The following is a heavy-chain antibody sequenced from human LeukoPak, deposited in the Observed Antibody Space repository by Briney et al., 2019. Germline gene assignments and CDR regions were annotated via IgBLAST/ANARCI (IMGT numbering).Heavy chain of an antibody. V-gene: IGHV4-31*03. CDR3: ARAPERLSFCWLDP. Sequence: SQTLSLTCTVSGGSISSGGYYWSWIRQHPGKGLEWIGYIYYSGSTYYNPSLKSRVTISVDTSKNQFSLKLSSVTAADTAVYYCARAPERLSFCWLDPWGQGTLVTVSS. J-gene: IGHJ5*02. D-gene: IGHD5-12*01. CDR1: GGSISSGGYY. CDR2: IYYSGST.